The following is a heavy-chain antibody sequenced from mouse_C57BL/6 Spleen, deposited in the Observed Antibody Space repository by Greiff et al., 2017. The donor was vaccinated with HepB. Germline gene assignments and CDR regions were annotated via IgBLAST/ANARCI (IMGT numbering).Heavy chain of an antibody. CDR1: GFSLTSYG. V-gene: IGHV2-2*01. Sequence: VHLVESGPGLVQPSQSLSITCTVSGFSLTSYGVHWVRQSPGKGLEWLGVIWSGGSTDYNAAFISRLSISKDNSKSQVFFKMNSLQADDTAIYYCARTDYDGYYLYYFDYWGQGTTLTVSS. CDR2: IWSGGST. D-gene: IGHD2-3*01. CDR3: ARTDYDGYYLYYFDY. J-gene: IGHJ2*01.